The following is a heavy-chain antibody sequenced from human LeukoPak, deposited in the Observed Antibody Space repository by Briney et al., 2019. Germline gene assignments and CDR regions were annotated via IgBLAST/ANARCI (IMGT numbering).Heavy chain of an antibody. CDR3: AKDYGSEVYYGSGSYYGPSFDY. CDR2: ISWNSGSI. CDR1: RVTFDDYA. Sequence: SLRLSCAPSRVTFDDYAMNWARQAPGKGLEWVSGISWNSGSIGYADSVKGRFIISRDNAKNSLYLQMNSLRAEDAALYYCAKDYGSEVYYGSGSYYGPSFDYWGQGTLVTVSS. J-gene: IGHJ4*02. V-gene: IGHV3-9*01. D-gene: IGHD3-10*01.